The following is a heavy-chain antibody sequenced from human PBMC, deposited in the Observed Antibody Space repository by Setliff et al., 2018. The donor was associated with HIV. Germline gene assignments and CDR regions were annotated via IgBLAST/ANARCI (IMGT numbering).Heavy chain of an antibody. D-gene: IGHD2-15*01. CDR2: VSRGGST. Sequence: SETLSLTCGVDDGSFSGYSWSWIRQSPGKGLEWIGEVSRGGSTTYNPSLTGRVSVSVDTSKSQFSLKLTNVTAADAAVYYCARAVYPSLNCYSFFNYWGHGSLVTVSS. CDR1: DGSFSGYS. CDR3: ARAVYPSLNCYSFFNY. J-gene: IGHJ4*01. V-gene: IGHV4-34*01.